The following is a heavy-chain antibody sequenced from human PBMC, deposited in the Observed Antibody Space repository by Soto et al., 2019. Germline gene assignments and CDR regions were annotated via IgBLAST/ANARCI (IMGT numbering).Heavy chain of an antibody. CDR1: GFTFSNPW. V-gene: IGHV3-15*01. CDR3: TTVGVAAAETYYYYGIDV. D-gene: IGHD6-13*01. CDR2: IKSKTDGGTT. J-gene: IGHJ6*02. Sequence: PGGCLRLSCAASGFTFSNPWMSWVRQAPGKGLEWVGRIKSKTDGGTTDYAAPVKGRFTISRDDSKNTLYLQMNSLKTEDTAVYYCTTVGVAAAETYYYYGIDVCRQRPTVT.